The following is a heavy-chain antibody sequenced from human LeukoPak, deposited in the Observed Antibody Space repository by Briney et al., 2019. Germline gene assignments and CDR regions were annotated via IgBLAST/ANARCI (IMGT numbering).Heavy chain of an antibody. CDR3: AKDRGSGPLFSLIS. Sequence: RGGSLRLSCAAAGVIVSSNYMSWVRQAPGKGREWGSVIYSDGSTDYADFVNGRFTGSRDNSKNTLYLQMNSLRGDDTAVYYCAKDRGSGPLFSLISGGQGTLVTVFS. V-gene: IGHV3-53*01. CDR2: IYSDGST. CDR1: GVIVSSNY. J-gene: IGHJ4*02. D-gene: IGHD6-19*01.